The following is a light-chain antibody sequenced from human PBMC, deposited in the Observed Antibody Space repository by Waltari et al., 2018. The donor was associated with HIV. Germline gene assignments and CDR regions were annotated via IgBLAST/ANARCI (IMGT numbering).Light chain of an antibody. CDR2: CAS. CDR1: QSVLYSSNNKKY. CDR3: QQYYSTPYT. V-gene: IGKV4-1*01. Sequence: DIVKNQPPDSLTVSLGEKGTINCKSRQSVLYSSNNKKYLAWYQQKPGQPPKLLIYCASTRESGVPYRFSGSGSGTDFTLTISSLQAEDVAVYYCQQYYSTPYTFGQGTKLEIK. J-gene: IGKJ2*01.